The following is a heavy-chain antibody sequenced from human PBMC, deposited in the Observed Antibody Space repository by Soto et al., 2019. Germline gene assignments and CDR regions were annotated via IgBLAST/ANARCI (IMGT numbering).Heavy chain of an antibody. J-gene: IGHJ4*02. D-gene: IGHD1-1*01. V-gene: IGHV3-7*01. CDR3: ARDSGTSDY. Sequence: EVQLVESGGGLVQPGGSLRLFCAASGFTFSTYWMSWVRQAPGKGLEWVANIKQDGSETYYVDSVKGRFTISRDNAKNSLYLQMNSLRAEDTAVYYCARDSGTSDYWGQGTLVTVSS. CDR1: GFTFSTYW. CDR2: IKQDGSET.